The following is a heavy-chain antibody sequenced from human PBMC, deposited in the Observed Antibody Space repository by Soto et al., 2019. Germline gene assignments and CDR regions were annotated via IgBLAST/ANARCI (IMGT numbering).Heavy chain of an antibody. J-gene: IGHJ3*01. CDR2: IIPIFGTP. D-gene: IGHD3-16*01. Sequence: SVKVSCKASGVTFSRQDMRWVRQAPGQGLEWMGGIIPIFGTPQYAEKFQDRVTITADESTSTATMELSRLTSDDTAVYFCARGIMMVHRGDAFDFWGQGTMVTVSS. CDR1: GVTFSRQD. V-gene: IGHV1-69*13. CDR3: ARGIMMVHRGDAFDF.